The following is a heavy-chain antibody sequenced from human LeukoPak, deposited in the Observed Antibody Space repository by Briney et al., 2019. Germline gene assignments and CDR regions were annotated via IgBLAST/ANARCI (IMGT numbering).Heavy chain of an antibody. Sequence: SQTLSLTCAISGDSVSSDRAAWSWIRQSPSRGLEWLGRTYYRSKWNNDYAVSVKSRITINPDTSKNQFSLQLNFVTPEDTAVYYCARGVHSYYFDYWGQGTLVTVSS. V-gene: IGHV6-1*01. CDR1: GDSVSSDRAA. CDR3: ARGVHSYYFDY. J-gene: IGHJ4*02. CDR2: TYYRSKWNN. D-gene: IGHD2-15*01.